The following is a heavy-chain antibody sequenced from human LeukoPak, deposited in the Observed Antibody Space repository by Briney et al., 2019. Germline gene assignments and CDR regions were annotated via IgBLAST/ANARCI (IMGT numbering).Heavy chain of an antibody. Sequence: GASVKVSCKASGGTFSSYAISWVRQAPGQGLEWMGGIIPIFGTANYAQKLQGRVTMTTDTSTSTAYMELRSLRSDDTAVYYCARDENYYDSSGYSNWFDPWGQGTLVTVSS. J-gene: IGHJ5*02. CDR2: IIPIFGTA. CDR3: ARDENYYDSSGYSNWFDP. CDR1: GGTFSSYA. V-gene: IGHV1-69*05. D-gene: IGHD3-22*01.